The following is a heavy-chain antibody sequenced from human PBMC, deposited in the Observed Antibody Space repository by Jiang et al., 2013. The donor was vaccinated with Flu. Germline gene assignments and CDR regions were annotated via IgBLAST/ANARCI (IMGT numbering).Heavy chain of an antibody. V-gene: IGHV7-4-1*01. D-gene: IGHD6-19*01. Sequence: MGWINTNTGNPTYAQGFTGRFVFSLGTSVNTAYLQICSLKAEDTAVYYCARDPVADKSYYYYGMDVWGQGTTVTVSS. CDR2: INTNTGNP. J-gene: IGHJ6*02. CDR3: ARDPVADKSYYYYGMDV.